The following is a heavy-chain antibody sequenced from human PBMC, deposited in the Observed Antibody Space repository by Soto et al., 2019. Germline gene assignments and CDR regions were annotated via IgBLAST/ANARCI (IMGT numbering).Heavy chain of an antibody. CDR1: GGTFSSYR. D-gene: IGHD6-13*01. Sequence: SVKVSCKASGGTFSSYRINWVRQAPGQGLEWVGGIVPIYRTADYAQKFQGRVTITADESARTAYMELCSLKSQDTAVYYCARDSGAKLSSSWGQGTLVTVSS. V-gene: IGHV1-69*13. J-gene: IGHJ4*02. CDR2: IVPIYRTA. CDR3: ARDSGAKLSSS.